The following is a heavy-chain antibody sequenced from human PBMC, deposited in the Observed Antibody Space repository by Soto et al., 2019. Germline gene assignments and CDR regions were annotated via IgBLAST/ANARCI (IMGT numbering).Heavy chain of an antibody. D-gene: IGHD2-2*02. CDR1: GFTFSSYA. J-gene: IGHJ5*02. CDR2: ISGSGGST. CDR3: AKVRCSSTSCYRAYNWFDP. Sequence: PGGSLRLSCAASGFTFSSYAMSWVRQAPGKGLEWVSAISGSGGSTYYADSVKGRFTISRDNSKNTLYLQMNSLRAEDTAVYYCAKVRCSSTSCYRAYNWFDPLGQGTLVTVSS. V-gene: IGHV3-23*01.